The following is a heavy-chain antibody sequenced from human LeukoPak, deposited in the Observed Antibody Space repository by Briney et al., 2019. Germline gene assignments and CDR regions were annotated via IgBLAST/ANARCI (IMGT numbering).Heavy chain of an antibody. CDR1: GYTFTSYW. CDR2: IYPGDSDT. CDR3: ARPGYYDTSADY. D-gene: IGHD3-22*01. J-gene: IGHJ4*02. V-gene: IGHV5-51*01. Sequence: GESLKISCQGSGYTFTSYWIGRVRQMPEKGLEWMGIIYPGDSDTRYSPSFQGQVTISADKSISTAYLQWSSLKASDTAMYYCARPGYYDTSADYWGQGTLVTVSS.